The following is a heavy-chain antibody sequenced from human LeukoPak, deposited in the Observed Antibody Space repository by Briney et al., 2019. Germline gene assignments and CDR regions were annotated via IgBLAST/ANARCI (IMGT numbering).Heavy chain of an antibody. J-gene: IGHJ4*02. Sequence: GGSLRLSCAASGFTVSSNYMSWVRQAPGKGLEWVSVIYSGGSTYYADSVKGRFTISRDNSKNTLYLQMNSLRAEDTAVYYCARTVAGTFFVRSGFYFAYWGQGTLVTVSS. V-gene: IGHV3-66*01. CDR1: GFTVSSNY. D-gene: IGHD6-19*01. CDR2: IYSGGST. CDR3: ARTVAGTFFVRSGFYFAY.